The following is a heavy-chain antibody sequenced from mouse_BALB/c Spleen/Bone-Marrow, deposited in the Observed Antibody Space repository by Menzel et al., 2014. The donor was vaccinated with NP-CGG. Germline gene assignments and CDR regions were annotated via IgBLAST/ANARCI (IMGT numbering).Heavy chain of an antibody. CDR3: AAYGNYFY. J-gene: IGHJ4*01. Sequence: EVKLVESGPGLVKPSQSLSLPCSVTGYSITSGYYCNWIRQFPGNKLEWMGYISYDGSNNYNPSLKNRISITRDTSKNQFFLKLNSVTTEDTATYYCAAYGNYFYWGQGTSVTVSS. V-gene: IGHV3-6*02. CDR2: ISYDGSN. CDR1: GYSITSGYY. D-gene: IGHD2-1*01.